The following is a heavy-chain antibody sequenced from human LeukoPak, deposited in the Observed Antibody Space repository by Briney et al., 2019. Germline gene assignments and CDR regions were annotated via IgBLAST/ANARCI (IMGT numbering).Heavy chain of an antibody. Sequence: GGSLRLSCAASGFTFSSYEMNWVRQAPGKGLEWVSYISSSGSTIYFADSVKGRFTISRDNAKNTLYLQMNSLRAEDTAVYYCARDWFHAIDYWGQGTLVAVSS. V-gene: IGHV3-48*03. J-gene: IGHJ4*02. D-gene: IGHD2/OR15-2a*01. CDR2: ISSSGSTI. CDR3: ARDWFHAIDY. CDR1: GFTFSSYE.